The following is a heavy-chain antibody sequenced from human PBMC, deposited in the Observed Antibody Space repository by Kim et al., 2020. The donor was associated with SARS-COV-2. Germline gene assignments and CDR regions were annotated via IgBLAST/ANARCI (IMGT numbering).Heavy chain of an antibody. V-gene: IGHV1-3*01. Sequence: ASVKVSCKASGYTFTSYAMHWVRQAPGQRLEWMGWINAGNGNTKYSQKFQGRVTITRDTSASTAYMELSSLRSEDTAVYYCASRKMGYSSGWYGDAFDIWGQGTMVTVSS. D-gene: IGHD6-19*01. J-gene: IGHJ3*02. CDR2: INAGNGNT. CDR3: ASRKMGYSSGWYGDAFDI. CDR1: GYTFTSYA.